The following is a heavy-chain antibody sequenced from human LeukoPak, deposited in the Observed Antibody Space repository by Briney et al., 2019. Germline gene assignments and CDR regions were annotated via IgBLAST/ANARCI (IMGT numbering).Heavy chain of an antibody. J-gene: IGHJ4*02. CDR3: ARGHYSSGCRLDY. V-gene: IGHV4-59*01. D-gene: IGHD6-19*01. Sequence: SETLSLTCTVSGGSLSSYYWSGVRQPPGKGLEWIGYIYYGGSTKYNPSLKSRVTISVDTSKNQFSLKLSSVTAADTAVYYCARGHYSSGCRLDYWGQGSLVTVSS. CDR1: GGSLSSYY. CDR2: IYYGGST.